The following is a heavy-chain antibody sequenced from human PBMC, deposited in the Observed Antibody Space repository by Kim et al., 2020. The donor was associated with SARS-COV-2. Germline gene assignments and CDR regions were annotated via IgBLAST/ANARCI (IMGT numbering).Heavy chain of an antibody. J-gene: IGHJ3*02. V-gene: IGHV3-73*01. D-gene: IGHD1-1*01. CDR1: GFSFSDYA. Sequence: GGSLRLSCAAAGFSFSDYAMHWVRQASGKGLEWVARIRCEAHSYATTYAATGKGRFTISRDDTKKAAYLQMNSLKTEDAAVYYCTRVPGTTLACWDAYD. CDR3: TRVPGTTLACWDAYD. CDR2: IRCEAHSYAT.